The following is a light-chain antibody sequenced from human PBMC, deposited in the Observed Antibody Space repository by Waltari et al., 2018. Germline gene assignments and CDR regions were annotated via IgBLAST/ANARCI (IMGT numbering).Light chain of an antibody. Sequence: DIVMTQSPDSLAVSLGERATINCKSTQTVLHSSNNKNYLAWYQQKPGQPPKLLIYWASTRESGVPDRFSGSGSGTDFTLTHSSLQAEDVAVYYCQQYYNTPLTFGGGTKVEIK. CDR1: QTVLHSSNNKNY. V-gene: IGKV4-1*01. CDR3: QQYYNTPLT. J-gene: IGKJ4*01. CDR2: WAS.